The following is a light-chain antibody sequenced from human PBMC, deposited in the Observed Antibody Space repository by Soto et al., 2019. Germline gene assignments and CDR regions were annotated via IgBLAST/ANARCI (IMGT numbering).Light chain of an antibody. J-gene: IGKJ5*01. CDR1: QSVSRF. CDR3: QQRGNWPPLT. V-gene: IGKV3-11*01. CDR2: DAS. Sequence: ETVLTQSPATLSLSPGERATLSCRASQSVSRFLAWYQQKPGQAPRLLIYDASNRATGIPARFSGSGSGTAFTLTISSLEPEDFAVYYCQQRGNWPPLTFGQGTRLDIK.